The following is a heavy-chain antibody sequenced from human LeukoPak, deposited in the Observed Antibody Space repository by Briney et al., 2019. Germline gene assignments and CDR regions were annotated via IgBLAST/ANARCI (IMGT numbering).Heavy chain of an antibody. CDR1: GFTFDDYD. Sequence: GGSLRLSCAASGFTFDDYDIHWVRQAPGKGLEWVSLISGDGGSTYYADSVKGRFTISRDNSKNSLYLQMNSLRTEDTALYYCAKAWFGERSGGGFDYWGQGTLVSVSS. CDR2: ISGDGGST. V-gene: IGHV3-43*02. J-gene: IGHJ4*02. CDR3: AKAWFGERSGGGFDY. D-gene: IGHD3-10*01.